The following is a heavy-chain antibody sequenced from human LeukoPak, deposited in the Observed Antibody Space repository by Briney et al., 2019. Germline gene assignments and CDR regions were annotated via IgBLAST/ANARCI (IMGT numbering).Heavy chain of an antibody. CDR3: ARGDGWFGELLTFDQ. CDR1: GFSFSAYA. J-gene: IGHJ4*02. V-gene: IGHV3-48*02. CDR2: ITSSSRTI. D-gene: IGHD3-10*01. Sequence: PGGSLRLSCAAAGFSFSAYAMVWVRQAPGKGLEWVSYITSSSRTIYYPYSVKGRFALSRDNAQNSLYLQMHRLGDEDTAIYYCARGDGWFGELLTFDQWGQGTLVTVSS.